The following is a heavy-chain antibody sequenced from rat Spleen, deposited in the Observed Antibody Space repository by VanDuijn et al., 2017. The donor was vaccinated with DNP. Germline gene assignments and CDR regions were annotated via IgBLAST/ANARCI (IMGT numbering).Heavy chain of an antibody. D-gene: IGHD4-3*01. CDR1: GFSLTRDG. CDR3: TRDPLYNSGALDA. V-gene: IGHV2S12*01. J-gene: IGHJ4*01. Sequence: QVQLRESGPGLVQSSQTLSLTCTVSGFSLTRDGVTWVRQPPGKGLEWLAAMSSGGSTYYNSTLKSRLSLSRDTSTNQIFLKMNSLQIEDTAIYFCTRDPLYNSGALDAWGQGISVTVSS. CDR2: MSSGGST.